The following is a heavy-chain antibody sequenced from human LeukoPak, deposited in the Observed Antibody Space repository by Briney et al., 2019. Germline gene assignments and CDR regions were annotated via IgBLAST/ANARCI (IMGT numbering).Heavy chain of an antibody. CDR2: IIHSGRT. Sequence: ASETLSLTCAVYGGSFSGYYWSWIRQPPGKGLEWIGEIIHSGRTNYNPSLKSRVTISADTSKNQFSLKLRSVTAADTAVYYCARGLREFGYYYYHMDVWGKGTTVTVSS. V-gene: IGHV4-34*01. CDR3: ARGLREFGYYYYHMDV. CDR1: GGSFSGYY. J-gene: IGHJ6*03. D-gene: IGHD3-10*01.